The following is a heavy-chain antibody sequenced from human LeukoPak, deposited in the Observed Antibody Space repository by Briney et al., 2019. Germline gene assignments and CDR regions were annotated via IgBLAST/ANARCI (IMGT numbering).Heavy chain of an antibody. V-gene: IGHV3-33*01. J-gene: IGHJ6*02. CDR3: ARVKGCSGGSCYSLRYYYYGMDV. CDR2: IWYDGSNK. D-gene: IGHD2-15*01. CDR1: GFTFSSYG. Sequence: PGRSLRLSCAASGFTFSSYGMHWVRQAPGKGLEWVAVIWYDGSNKYYADSVKGRFTISRDNSKNTLYLQMNSLRAEDTAVYYCARVKGCSGGSCYSLRYYYYGMDVWGQGTTVTVSS.